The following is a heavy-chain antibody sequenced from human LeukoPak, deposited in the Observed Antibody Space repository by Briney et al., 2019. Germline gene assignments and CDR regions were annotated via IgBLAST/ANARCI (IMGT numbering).Heavy chain of an antibody. J-gene: IGHJ4*02. D-gene: IGHD4-17*01. CDR3: ASKSDYGDSYFDY. CDR2: IYYSGST. CDR1: GGSISSYY. Sequence: SETLSLTCTVSGGSISSYYWSWIRQPPGKGLEWIGYIYYSGSTNYNPSLKSRVTISVDTSKNQFSLKQSSVTAADTAVYYCASKSDYGDSYFDYWGQGTLVTVSS. V-gene: IGHV4-59*01.